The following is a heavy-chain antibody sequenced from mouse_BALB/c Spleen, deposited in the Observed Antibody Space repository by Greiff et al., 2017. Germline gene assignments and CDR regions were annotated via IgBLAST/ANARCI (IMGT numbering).Heavy chain of an antibody. CDR3: ARTAYYYGSSYPFWYCDV. Sequence: EVQLQESGPSLVKPSQTLSLTCSVTGDSITSGYWNWIRKFPGNKLEYMGYISYSGSTYYNPSLKSRISITRDTSKNQYYLQLNSVTTEDTATYYCARTAYYYGSSYPFWYCDVWGAGTTVTVSS. CDR2: ISYSGST. D-gene: IGHD1-1*01. J-gene: IGHJ1*01. CDR1: GDSITSGY. V-gene: IGHV3-8*02.